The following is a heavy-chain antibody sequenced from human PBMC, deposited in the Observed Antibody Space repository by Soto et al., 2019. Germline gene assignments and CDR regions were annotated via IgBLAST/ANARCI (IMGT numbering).Heavy chain of an antibody. Sequence: PGGSLRLSCAASGFTFSSYGMHWVRQAPGKGLEWVAVISYDGSNKYYADSVKGRCTISRDNSKNTLYLQMNSLRAEDTAVYYCAKDLGSPDYGDYEDAFDIWGQGTMVTVSS. J-gene: IGHJ3*02. V-gene: IGHV3-30*18. CDR1: GFTFSSYG. CDR3: AKDLGSPDYGDYEDAFDI. D-gene: IGHD4-17*01. CDR2: ISYDGSNK.